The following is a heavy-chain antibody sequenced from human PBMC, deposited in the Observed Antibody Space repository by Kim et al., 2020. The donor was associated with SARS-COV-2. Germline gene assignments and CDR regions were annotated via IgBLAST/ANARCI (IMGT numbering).Heavy chain of an antibody. D-gene: IGHD5-18*01. CDR1: GFTFSDYY. CDR2: ITSSSSYT. CDR3: ERDHAISTDGYSYGYRY. J-gene: IGHJ4*02. V-gene: IGHV3-11*05. Sequence: GGSLRLSCAASGFTFSDYYMSWIRQAPGKGLEWVSYITSSSSYTNYADSVKGRFTISRDNAKNSLYLQMNSLRAEDTAVYYCERDHAISTDGYSYGYRYWGQGTLVTVSS.